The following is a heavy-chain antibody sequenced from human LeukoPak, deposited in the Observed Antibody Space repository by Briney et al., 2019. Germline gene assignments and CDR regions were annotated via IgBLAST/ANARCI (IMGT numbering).Heavy chain of an antibody. Sequence: PSETLSLTCTVSGGSISNYYWTWIRQPPGKGLGWIGYINYSGSTNYNPSLKSRVTISVDTSKNQFSLNLSSAAAADTAVYYCVRSEMGGYAFDYWGQGTLVTVSS. D-gene: IGHD5-12*01. V-gene: IGHV4-59*01. CDR2: INYSGST. J-gene: IGHJ4*02. CDR3: VRSEMGGYAFDY. CDR1: GGSISNYY.